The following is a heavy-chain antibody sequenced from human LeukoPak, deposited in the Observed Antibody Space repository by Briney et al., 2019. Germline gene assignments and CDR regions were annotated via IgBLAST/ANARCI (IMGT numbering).Heavy chain of an antibody. CDR2: INPNSGGT. V-gene: IGHV1-2*06. CDR3: ATPGAYCGGDCYSYYYYGMDV. Sequence: ASVKVSCKASGYTFTGYYMHWVRQAPGQGLEWMGRINPNSGGTNYAQKFQGRVTMTEDTSTDTAYMELSSLRSEDTAVYYCATPGAYCGGDCYSYYYYGMDVWGQGTTVTVSS. D-gene: IGHD2-21*02. CDR1: GYTFTGYY. J-gene: IGHJ6*02.